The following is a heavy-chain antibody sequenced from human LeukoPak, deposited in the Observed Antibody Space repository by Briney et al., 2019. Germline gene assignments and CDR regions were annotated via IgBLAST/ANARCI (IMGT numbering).Heavy chain of an antibody. CDR1: VFTFSTYS. D-gene: IGHD3-3*02. J-gene: IGHJ3*02. V-gene: IGHV3-21*01. CDR2: ISSSSSYI. Sequence: GGALRLSCAASVFTFSTYSMNWARQAPGKGLEWVSSISSSSSYIYYADSVKGRFTISRDDAKNSLYLQMNSLRAEDTAVYYCARDVNAAFDIWGQGTMVTVSS. CDR3: ARDVNAAFDI.